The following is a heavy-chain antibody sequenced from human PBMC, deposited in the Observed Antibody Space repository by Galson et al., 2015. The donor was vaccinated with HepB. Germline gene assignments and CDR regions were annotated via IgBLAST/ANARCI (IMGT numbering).Heavy chain of an antibody. D-gene: IGHD6-13*01. J-gene: IGHJ4*02. CDR2: ISGSGGST. CDR3: AKRVAAAGPRSYFDY. V-gene: IGHV3-23*01. CDR1: GFTFSSYA. Sequence: SLRLSCAASGFTFSSYAMSWVRQAPGKGLEWVSAISGSGGSTYYADSVKGRFTISRGNSKNTLYLQMNSLGAEDTAVYYCAKRVAAAGPRSYFDYWGQGTLVTVSS.